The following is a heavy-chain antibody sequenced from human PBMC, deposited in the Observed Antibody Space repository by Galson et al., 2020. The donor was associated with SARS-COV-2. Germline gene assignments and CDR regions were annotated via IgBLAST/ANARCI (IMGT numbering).Heavy chain of an antibody. D-gene: IGHD3-10*01. Sequence: GGSLRLSCAASGFTFSIYAMHWVRQAPGKGLEWVAVISYDGSNKYYADSVKGRFTISRDNSKNTLYLQMDSLRPEDTAVYYCARDRKSNSGARGCFDPWGQGTLVTVSS. CDR1: GFTFSIYA. CDR2: ISYDGSNK. V-gene: IGHV3-30*04. J-gene: IGHJ5*02. CDR3: ARDRKSNSGARGCFDP.